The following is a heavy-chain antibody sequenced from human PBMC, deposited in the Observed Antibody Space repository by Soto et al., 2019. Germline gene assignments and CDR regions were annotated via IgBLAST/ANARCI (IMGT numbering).Heavy chain of an antibody. V-gene: IGHV4-34*01. D-gene: IGHD6-19*01. J-gene: IGHJ6*02. CDR1: GGSFSGYY. Sequence: SETLSLTCAFYGGSFSGYYWSWIRQPPGKGLEWIGEINHSGSTNYNPSLKSRVTISVDTSKNQFSLKLSSVTAADTAVYYCARAPWLGYLYYYYGMDVWGQGTTVTVSS. CDR2: INHSGST. CDR3: ARAPWLGYLYYYYGMDV.